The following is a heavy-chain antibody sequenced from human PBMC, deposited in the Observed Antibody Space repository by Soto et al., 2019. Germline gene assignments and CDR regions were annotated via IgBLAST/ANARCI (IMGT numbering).Heavy chain of an antibody. J-gene: IGHJ6*02. CDR2: ISSSGTTI. CDR3: ARGKSIYYGMDV. D-gene: IGHD6-13*01. CDR1: GFTFSDYY. Sequence: QVQLVESGGGLVKPGGSLRLSCAASGFTFSDYYISWIRQAPGKGLEWVSYISSSGTTIYHADSVKGRFTISMDNAKNSLFLQMNSLRAEDTAVYYCARGKSIYYGMDVWGQGTTVTVSS. V-gene: IGHV3-11*01.